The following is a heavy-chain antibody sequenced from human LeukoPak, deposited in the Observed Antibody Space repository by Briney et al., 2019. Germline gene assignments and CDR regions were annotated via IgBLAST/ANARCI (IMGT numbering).Heavy chain of an antibody. Sequence: SETLSLTCTVSGGSISSYYWSWIRQPPGKGLEWIGYIYYSGSTNYNPSLKSRVTISVDTSKNQFSLKLSSVTAADTAVYYCARGPNYSSGYHHFDYWGQGTLVTVSS. V-gene: IGHV4-59*01. D-gene: IGHD3-22*01. J-gene: IGHJ4*02. CDR3: ARGPNYSSGYHHFDY. CDR1: GGSISSYY. CDR2: IYYSGST.